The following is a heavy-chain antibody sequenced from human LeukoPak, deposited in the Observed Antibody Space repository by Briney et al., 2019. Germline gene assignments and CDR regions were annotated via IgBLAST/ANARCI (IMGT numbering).Heavy chain of an antibody. J-gene: IGHJ3*02. CDR1: GFTLNNYW. CDR3: ARVCSYHAFDI. CDR2: IKQDGSEK. V-gene: IGHV3-7*01. Sequence: GGSLRLSCAASGFTLNNYWMSWVRQAPGKGLERVANIKQDGSEKYSVHSVKGRFTISRDNAKNSLYLQMNSLRAEDTAVYYCARVCSYHAFDIWGQGTMVTVSS.